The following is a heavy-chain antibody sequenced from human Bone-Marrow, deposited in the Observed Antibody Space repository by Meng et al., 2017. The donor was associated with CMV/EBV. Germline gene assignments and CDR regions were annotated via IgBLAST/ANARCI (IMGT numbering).Heavy chain of an antibody. J-gene: IGHJ5*02. CDR2: IYYSGST. CDR3: ARGMVGAFDP. V-gene: IGHV4-59*01. CDR1: GGSISSYY. D-gene: IGHD1-26*01. Sequence: SETLSLTCTVSGGSISSYYWSWIRQPPGKGLEGIGYIYYSGSTNYNPSLKSRVTISVDTSKNQFSLKLSSVTAADTAVYYCARGMVGAFDPWGQGTLVTVAS.